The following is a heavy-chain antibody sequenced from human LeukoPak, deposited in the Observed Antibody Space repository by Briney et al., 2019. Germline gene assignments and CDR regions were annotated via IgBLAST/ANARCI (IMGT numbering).Heavy chain of an antibody. Sequence: PGGSLRLTCAASGFTSGHYAMTWVRQAPGKGLEWVASISGSGDRTYYADSVMGRFTVSRDNSKNTLSLQMDSLRADDTAVYYCARGKRVGVGSPLDYWGQGTLLTVSS. V-gene: IGHV3-23*01. J-gene: IGHJ4*02. D-gene: IGHD1-26*01. CDR2: ISGSGDRT. CDR3: ARGKRVGVGSPLDY. CDR1: GFTSGHYA.